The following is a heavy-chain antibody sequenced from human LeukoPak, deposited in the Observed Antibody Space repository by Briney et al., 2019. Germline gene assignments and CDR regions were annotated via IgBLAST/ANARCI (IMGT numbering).Heavy chain of an antibody. CDR3: ARAHNNRGYRNAFDI. J-gene: IGHJ3*02. Sequence: SVKVSCKASGGTFSSYAISWVRQAPGQGLEWMGRIIPILGIANYAQKFQGRVTITADKSTSTAYMELSSLRSEDTAVYYCARAHNNRGYRNAFDIWGQGTMVTVSS. CDR1: GGTFSSYA. CDR2: IIPILGIA. D-gene: IGHD3-16*02. V-gene: IGHV1-69*04.